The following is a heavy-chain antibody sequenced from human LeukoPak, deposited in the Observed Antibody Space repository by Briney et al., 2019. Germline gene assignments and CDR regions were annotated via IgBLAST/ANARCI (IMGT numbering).Heavy chain of an antibody. CDR2: IKQDGSEK. Sequence: GGSLRLSCAASGFTFSNYWMTWVRQAPGKGLECVANIKQDGSEKYYVDSVKGRFTISRDNAKNSLYLQMNSLRAEDTAFYYCARERCSSASCFPDYWGQGTLVTVSS. CDR3: ARERCSSASCFPDY. CDR1: GFTFSNYW. D-gene: IGHD2-2*01. V-gene: IGHV3-7*01. J-gene: IGHJ4*02.